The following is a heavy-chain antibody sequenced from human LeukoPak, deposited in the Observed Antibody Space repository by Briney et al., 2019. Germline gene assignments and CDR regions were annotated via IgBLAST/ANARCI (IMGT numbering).Heavy chain of an antibody. D-gene: IGHD4-11*01. CDR2: IKEDGSEK. Sequence: PGGSLGLSCAASGFTFRSYWMCWVRQAPEKGLEWVANIKEDGSEKNYVDSVKGRFTISRDNAKNSLSLQMNSLRAEDTAVYYCSRGGYSNRDAWGQGSLVIVSS. J-gene: IGHJ5*02. CDR3: SRGGYSNRDA. CDR1: GFTFRSYW. V-gene: IGHV3-7*01.